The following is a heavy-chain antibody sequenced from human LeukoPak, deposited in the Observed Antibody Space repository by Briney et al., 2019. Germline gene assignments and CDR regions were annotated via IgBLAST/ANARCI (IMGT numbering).Heavy chain of an antibody. Sequence: GGSLRLSCAASGFTFSSYAMSWVRQAPGKGLEWVSAISGSGGSTYYADPVKGRFTISRDNSKNTLYLQMNSLRAEDTAVYYCAKDRVYGDYPFDYWGQGTLVTVSS. J-gene: IGHJ4*02. CDR2: ISGSGGST. CDR3: AKDRVYGDYPFDY. CDR1: GFTFSSYA. V-gene: IGHV3-23*01. D-gene: IGHD4-17*01.